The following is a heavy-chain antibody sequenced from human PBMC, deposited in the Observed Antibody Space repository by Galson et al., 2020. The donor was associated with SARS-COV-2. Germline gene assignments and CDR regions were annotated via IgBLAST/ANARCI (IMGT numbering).Heavy chain of an antibody. J-gene: IGHJ3*02. V-gene: IGHV3-30*04. Sequence: GESLKISCAASGFSFNSHIMHWVRQAPGRGLEWVAVVLQDGIKKWYADSVEGRFTISRDNSMNTVSLQMDSLRTEDTAVYYCVRDLRVGATNDALDIWGQGTMVTVSS. CDR3: VRDLRVGATNDALDI. CDR2: VLQDGIKK. D-gene: IGHD1-26*01. CDR1: GFSFNSHI.